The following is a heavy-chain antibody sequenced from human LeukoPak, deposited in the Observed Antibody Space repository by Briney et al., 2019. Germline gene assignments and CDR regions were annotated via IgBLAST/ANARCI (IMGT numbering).Heavy chain of an antibody. Sequence: GGSLRLSCAASGFTFDDYAMHWVRQAPGKGLEWVSGISWNSGSIGYADSVKGRFTISRDNAKNSLYLQMNSLRAEDMALYYCAKDMGYSSSSGGFDYWGQGTLVTVSS. V-gene: IGHV3-9*03. CDR1: GFTFDDYA. J-gene: IGHJ4*02. D-gene: IGHD6-6*01. CDR3: AKDMGYSSSSGGFDY. CDR2: ISWNSGSI.